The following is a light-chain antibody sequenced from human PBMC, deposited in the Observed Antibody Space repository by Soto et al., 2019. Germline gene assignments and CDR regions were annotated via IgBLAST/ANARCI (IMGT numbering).Light chain of an antibody. J-gene: IGKJ2*04. CDR3: KEYHDGRR. Sequence: ETLVTQSPATVSVSPGERATLSCRASRSVRSSLAWYQQKPGQAPRLLIYGASTRATGIPARFSGSGSDTEFPLTISTLRFEDFAVYYGKEYHDGRRLGQGT. CDR2: GAS. V-gene: IGKV3-15*01. CDR1: RSVRSS.